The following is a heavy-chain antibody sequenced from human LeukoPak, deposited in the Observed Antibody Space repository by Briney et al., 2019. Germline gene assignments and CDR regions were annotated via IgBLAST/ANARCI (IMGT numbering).Heavy chain of an antibody. J-gene: IGHJ4*02. CDR1: GGSISSYY. V-gene: IGHV4-4*07. Sequence: SETLSLTCTVSGGSISSYYWSWIRQPAGKGLEWIGRIYTSGSTNYNPSLKSRVTMSVDTSKNQFSLKLSSVTAADTAVYYCASGLADGSGSYFDCWGRGTLVTVSS. D-gene: IGHD3-10*01. CDR2: IYTSGST. CDR3: ASGLADGSGSYFDC.